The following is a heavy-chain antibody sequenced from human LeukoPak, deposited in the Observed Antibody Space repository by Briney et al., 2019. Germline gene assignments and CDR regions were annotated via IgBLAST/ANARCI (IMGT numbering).Heavy chain of an antibody. D-gene: IGHD3-3*01. CDR3: ARENLRFLEWLGDY. J-gene: IGHJ4*02. CDR1: GYSISSGYY. V-gene: IGHV4-38-2*02. Sequence: PSETLSLTCTVSGYSISSGYYWGWIRQPPGKGLEWIGSIYHSGSTYYNPSLKSRVTISVDTSKNQFSLKLSPVTAADTAVYYCARENLRFLEWLGDYWGQGTLVTVSS. CDR2: IYHSGST.